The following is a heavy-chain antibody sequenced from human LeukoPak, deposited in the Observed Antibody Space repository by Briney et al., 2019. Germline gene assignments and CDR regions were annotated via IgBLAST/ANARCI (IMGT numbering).Heavy chain of an antibody. CDR2: IYTSGST. J-gene: IGHJ5*02. D-gene: IGHD6-13*01. V-gene: IGHV4-4*07. CDR1: GGSISSYY. CDR3: ATSGYSSSCPDH. Sequence: SETLSLTCTVSGGSISSYYWSWIRQPAGKGLEWIGRIYTSGSTNYNPSLKSRVTMSVDTSKNQFSLKLSSVTAADTAVYYCATSGYSSSCPDHWGQRTLVTVSS.